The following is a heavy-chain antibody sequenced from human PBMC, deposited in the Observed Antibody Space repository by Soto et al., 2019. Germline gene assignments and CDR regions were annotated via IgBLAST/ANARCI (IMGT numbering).Heavy chain of an antibody. CDR3: ARATYYYDSSGFKTYAFDI. D-gene: IGHD3-22*01. Sequence: GGSLILSCAASGFTFSSYGMHWVRQAPGKGLEWVAVIWYDGSNKYYADSVKGRFTISRDNSKNTLYLQMNSLRAEDTAVYYCARATYYYDSSGFKTYAFDIWGQGTMVSVSS. J-gene: IGHJ3*02. CDR1: GFTFSSYG. CDR2: IWYDGSNK. V-gene: IGHV3-33*01.